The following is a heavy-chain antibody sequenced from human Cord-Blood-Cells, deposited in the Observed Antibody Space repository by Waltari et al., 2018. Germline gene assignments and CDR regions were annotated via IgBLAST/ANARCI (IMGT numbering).Heavy chain of an antibody. D-gene: IGHD3-10*01. Sequence: EVQLVESGGGLVQPGGSLKLSCAASGFTFSGSAMHWVRQASGKGLEWVGRIGSKSKSYATAYAASVKGRFTISRDDSKNTAYLQMNSLKTEDTAVYYCTSRYYYGSGSYKYYFDYWGQGTLVTASS. CDR2: IGSKSKSYAT. CDR3: TSRYYYGSGSYKYYFDY. V-gene: IGHV3-73*01. CDR1: GFTFSGSA. J-gene: IGHJ4*02.